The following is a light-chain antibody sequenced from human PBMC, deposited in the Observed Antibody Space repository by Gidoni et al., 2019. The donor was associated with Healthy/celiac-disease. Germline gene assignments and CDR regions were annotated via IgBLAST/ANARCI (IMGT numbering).Light chain of an antibody. CDR3: QQYYSTTWT. CDR1: QSVVYSSNSKNY. V-gene: IGKV4-1*01. J-gene: IGKJ1*01. Sequence: IVMTQSPDSPPGSLGERATINCKSSQSVVYSSNSKNYLAWYQQKPGQPPKLLIYWASTRESGVPDRFSGSGSGTDFTLTISSLQAEDVAVYYCQQYYSTTWTFGQGTKVEIK. CDR2: WAS.